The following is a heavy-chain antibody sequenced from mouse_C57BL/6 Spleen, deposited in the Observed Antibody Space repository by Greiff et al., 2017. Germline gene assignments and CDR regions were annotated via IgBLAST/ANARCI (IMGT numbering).Heavy chain of an antibody. J-gene: IGHJ4*01. CDR3: ARRYSNYEYYAMDY. CDR1: GYTFTSYG. CDR2: IYPRSGNT. V-gene: IGHV1-81*01. D-gene: IGHD2-5*01. Sequence: VKLQESGAELARPGASVKLSCKASGYTFTSYGISWVKQRTGQGLEWIGEIYPRSGNTYYNEKFKGKATLTADKSSSTAYMELRSLTSEDSAVYFCARRYSNYEYYAMDYWGQGTSVTVSS.